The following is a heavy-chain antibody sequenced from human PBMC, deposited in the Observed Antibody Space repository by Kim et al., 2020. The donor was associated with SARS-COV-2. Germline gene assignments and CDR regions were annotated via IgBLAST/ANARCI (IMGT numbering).Heavy chain of an antibody. CDR3: ARGRRWTDY. V-gene: IGHV5-10-1*01. CDR2: IDPSNSYT. CDR1: GYTFTNNW. D-gene: IGHD2-15*01. J-gene: IGHJ4*02. Sequence: GESLKISCKASGYTFTNNWITWVRHMPGKGLEWMGRIDPSNSYTDYSPSFQGHVTISADKSISTVYLHWISLKASDSAIYYCARGRRWTDYWGQGTLVTV.